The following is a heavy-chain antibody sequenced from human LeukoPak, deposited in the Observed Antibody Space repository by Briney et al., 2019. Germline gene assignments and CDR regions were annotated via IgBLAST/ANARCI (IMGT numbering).Heavy chain of an antibody. CDR3: AKAVADFWSGSAHQDY. Sequence: GRFTISRDNAKNSLFLQMGSLRVEDTAAYYCAKAVADFWSGSAHQDYWGQGTLVTVSS. J-gene: IGHJ4*02. D-gene: IGHD3-3*01. V-gene: IGHV3-11*06.